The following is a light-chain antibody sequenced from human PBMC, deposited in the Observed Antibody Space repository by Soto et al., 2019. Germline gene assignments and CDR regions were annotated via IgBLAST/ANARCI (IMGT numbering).Light chain of an antibody. CDR1: QSVSSSY. J-gene: IGKJ1*01. CDR3: QQYGSSPWT. V-gene: IGKV3-20*01. Sequence: EIVLTQSPGTLSLSPGERATLSCRASQSVSSSYLARYQQKPGQAPRLLTYGASSRATGIPDRFSGSGSGTDFTLTISRLEPEDFAVYYCQQYGSSPWTFGQGTKVDIK. CDR2: GAS.